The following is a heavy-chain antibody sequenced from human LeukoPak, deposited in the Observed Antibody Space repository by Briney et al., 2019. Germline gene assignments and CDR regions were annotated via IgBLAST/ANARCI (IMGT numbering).Heavy chain of an antibody. CDR1: GYSISSGFY. CDR2: IYHSGST. D-gene: IGHD6-13*01. CDR3: ARSRRSWSTFDY. Sequence: PSETLSLTCTVSGYSISSGFYWGLIRQPPGKGLEWIGSIYHSGSTYYSPSLKSRVTISVDTSKNQFSLKLTSVTAADTAVYYCARSRRSWSTFDYWGQGTLVTVSS. V-gene: IGHV4-38-2*02. J-gene: IGHJ4*02.